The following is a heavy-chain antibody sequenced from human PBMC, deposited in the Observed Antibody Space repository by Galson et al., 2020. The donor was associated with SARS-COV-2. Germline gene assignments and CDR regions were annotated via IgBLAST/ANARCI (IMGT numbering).Heavy chain of an antibody. V-gene: IGHV3-9*01. CDR1: GFTFDDYA. D-gene: IGHD3-10*01. J-gene: IGHJ4*02. CDR3: AKDSHRGGPSLGY. Sequence: GGSLRLSCAASGFTFDDYAMHWVRQAPGKGLEWVSGISWNSGSIGYADSVKGRFTISRDNAKNSLYLQMNSLRAEDTALYYCAKDSHRGGPSLGYWGQGTLVTVSS. CDR2: ISWNSGSI.